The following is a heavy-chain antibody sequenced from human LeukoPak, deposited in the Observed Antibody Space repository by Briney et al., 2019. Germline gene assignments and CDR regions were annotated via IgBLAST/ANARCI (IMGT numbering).Heavy chain of an antibody. D-gene: IGHD6-6*01. Sequence: GGSLRLSCAASGFTFSSYPMHWVRQAPGERLEYVSAITSDGGRTYYANSVKGRFTISRDNSKGTLYLHMGSLRPEDTAVYYCAREFSSSYWFDPWGQGTLVTGSS. CDR3: AREFSSSYWFDP. CDR1: GFTFSSYP. V-gene: IGHV3-64*01. CDR2: ITSDGGRT. J-gene: IGHJ5*02.